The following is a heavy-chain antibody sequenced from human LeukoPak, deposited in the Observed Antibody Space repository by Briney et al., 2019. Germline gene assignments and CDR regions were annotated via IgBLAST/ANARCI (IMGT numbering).Heavy chain of an antibody. J-gene: IGHJ6*02. CDR3: ARDQYSYGYGYYCGMDV. CDR1: GGSISSYY. CDR2: IYYSGST. Sequence: SETLSLTCTVSGGSISSYYWSWIRQPPGKGLEWIGYIYYSGSTNYNPSLKSRVTISVDTSKNQFSLKLSSVTAADTAVYYCARDQYSYGYGYYCGMDVWGQGTTVTVSS. D-gene: IGHD5-18*01. V-gene: IGHV4-59*01.